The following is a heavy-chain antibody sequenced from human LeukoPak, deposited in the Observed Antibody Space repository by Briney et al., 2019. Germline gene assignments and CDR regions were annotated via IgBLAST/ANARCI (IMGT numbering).Heavy chain of an antibody. Sequence: PSKTLSLTCAVYGGSFSGYYWSWIRQPPGKGLEWIGEINHSGSTNYNPSLKSRVTISVDTSKNQFSLKLSSVTAADTAVYYCARVLLNTYYYDSSGYFFDAFDIWGQGTMVTVSS. D-gene: IGHD3-22*01. CDR2: INHSGST. J-gene: IGHJ3*02. CDR3: ARVLLNTYYYDSSGYFFDAFDI. CDR1: GGSFSGYY. V-gene: IGHV4-34*01.